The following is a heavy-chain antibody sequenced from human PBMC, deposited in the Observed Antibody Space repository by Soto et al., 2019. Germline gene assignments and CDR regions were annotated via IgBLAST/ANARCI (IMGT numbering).Heavy chain of an antibody. J-gene: IGHJ6*02. D-gene: IGHD7-27*01. V-gene: IGHV1-2*02. Sequence: ASVKVSCKASGYTFTGYYMHWVRQAPGQGLEWMGWINPNSGGTNYAQRFQGRVTMTRDTSISTAYMELSRLRSDDTAVYYCARWGSGQEDYGMDVWGQGTTVTVSS. CDR2: INPNSGGT. CDR1: GYTFTGYY. CDR3: ARWGSGQEDYGMDV.